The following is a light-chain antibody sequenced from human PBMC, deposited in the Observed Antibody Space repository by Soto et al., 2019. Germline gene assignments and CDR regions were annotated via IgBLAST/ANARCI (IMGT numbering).Light chain of an antibody. CDR3: CSYGGGNNFYV. V-gene: IGLV2-8*01. Sequence: QSALTQPPSASGSPGQSVTISCTGTSSDMGTYDYVSWYQHLPDKAPKLIIYEVSKRPSGVPDRFSGSKSGNTASLTVSGLQAEDEGDYYCCSYGGGNNFYVFGTGTKVTVL. CDR2: EVS. CDR1: SSDMGTYDY. J-gene: IGLJ1*01.